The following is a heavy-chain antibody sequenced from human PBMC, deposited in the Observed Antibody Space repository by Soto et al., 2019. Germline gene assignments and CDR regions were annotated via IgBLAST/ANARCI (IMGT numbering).Heavy chain of an antibody. V-gene: IGHV1-69*13. CDR3: ARMDKEIALYGMDV. J-gene: IGHJ6*02. CDR2: IIPIFGTA. CDR1: GGTFSSYA. D-gene: IGHD6-13*01. Sequence: GASVKVSCKASGGTFSSYAISWVRQAPGQGLEWMGGIIPIFGTANYAQKFQGRVTITADESTSTAYMELSSLRSEDTAVYYCARMDKEIALYGMDVWGQGTTVTVSS.